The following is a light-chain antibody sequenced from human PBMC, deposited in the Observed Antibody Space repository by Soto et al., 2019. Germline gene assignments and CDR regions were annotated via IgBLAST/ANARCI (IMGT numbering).Light chain of an antibody. CDR2: AAS. J-gene: IGKJ4*01. V-gene: IGKV1-27*01. CDR3: QQYGSSLGVT. CDR1: QGISNH. Sequence: DIQMTQSPSSLSASVGDRVTITCRASQGISNHLAWYHQKPGQLPKLLIYAASILQSGVPSRFSGSGSGTDFTLTISRLEPEDFAVYYCQQYGSSLGVTFGGGTKVDIK.